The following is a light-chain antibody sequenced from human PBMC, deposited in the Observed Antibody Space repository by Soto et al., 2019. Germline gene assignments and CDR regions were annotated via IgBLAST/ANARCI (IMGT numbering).Light chain of an antibody. J-gene: IGLJ1*01. CDR1: SSDVGGYNY. Sequence: QSALTQPPSASGSPGQSVTISCTGTSSDVGGYNYVSWYQQHPGKAPKLIIYEVSKRPSGVPDRVSGSKSGNTASLTVSGLQAEDEADYYCSAYVGSNNLYVFGTGTKLTVL. CDR2: EVS. V-gene: IGLV2-8*01. CDR3: SAYVGSNNLYV.